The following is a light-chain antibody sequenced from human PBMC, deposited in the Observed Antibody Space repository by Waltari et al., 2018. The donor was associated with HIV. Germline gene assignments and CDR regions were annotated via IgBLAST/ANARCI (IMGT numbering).Light chain of an antibody. CDR1: QSLSNTN. Sequence: EIVMTQSPATLSVSPGERATLSCRASQSLSNTNLAWYQQKPGQAPRLLIHCASTRATGIPARFSGSGSGTEFTLTISSLQSEDSAIYYCQQYNNWPPTFGQGARLEIQ. CDR2: CAS. CDR3: QQYNNWPPT. J-gene: IGKJ2*01. V-gene: IGKV3-15*01.